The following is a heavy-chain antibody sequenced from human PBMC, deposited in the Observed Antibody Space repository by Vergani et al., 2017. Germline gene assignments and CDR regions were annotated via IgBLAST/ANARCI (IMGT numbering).Heavy chain of an antibody. Sequence: QLQLQESGPGLVKPSETLSLTCTVSGGSISSSSYYWGCIRQPPGKGLEWIGSIYYSGSTYYNPSLKSRVTISVDTSKNQFSLKLSSVTAADTAVYYCARKVEPYFDYWGQGTLVTVSS. CDR2: IYYSGST. CDR3: ARKVEPYFDY. J-gene: IGHJ4*02. CDR1: GGSISSSSYY. V-gene: IGHV4-39*07. D-gene: IGHD1-26*01.